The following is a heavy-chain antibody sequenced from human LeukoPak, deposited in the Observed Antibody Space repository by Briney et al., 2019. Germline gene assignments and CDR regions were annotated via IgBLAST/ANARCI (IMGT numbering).Heavy chain of an antibody. Sequence: PSETLSLTCTVSGGSISSYYWSWIRHPAGKGLEWIGRIYSSGRTEYNPSLKSRVTMSVDTSKNQFYLKLSSVTAADTALYYCARERQGWWLDSWGQGTLVTVSS. CDR3: ARERQGWWLDS. D-gene: IGHD5-24*01. J-gene: IGHJ5*01. CDR1: GGSISSYY. V-gene: IGHV4-4*07. CDR2: IYSSGRT.